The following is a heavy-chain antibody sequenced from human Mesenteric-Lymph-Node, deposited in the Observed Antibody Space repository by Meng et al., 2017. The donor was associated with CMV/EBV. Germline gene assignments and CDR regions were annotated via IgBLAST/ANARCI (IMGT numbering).Heavy chain of an antibody. D-gene: IGHD3-10*01. V-gene: IGHV4-61*06. J-gene: IGHJ4*02. CDR3: ARGPHYYGSGSYDY. CDR1: GGSISSVRHY. Sequence: SGGSISSVRHYWTWIRQPPGKGLEWIGYIHHSASSNYNTSLKSRLTISVDTSKNQFSLELRSVTAADTAVYYCARGPHYYGSGSYDYWGQGTLVTVSS. CDR2: IHHSASS.